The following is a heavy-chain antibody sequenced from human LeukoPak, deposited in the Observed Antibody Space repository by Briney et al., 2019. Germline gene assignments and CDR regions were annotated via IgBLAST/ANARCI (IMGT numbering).Heavy chain of an antibody. CDR1: GDSFTNYS. V-gene: IGHV5-51*01. J-gene: IGHJ4*01. CDR2: INPGDSET. CDR3: ARDKYCYSPSCFFDY. Sequence: GESLKISCKGSGDSFTNYSIGWVRQTPGKGLEWMGIINPGDSETRYSPSFQGQVTISADKSISTAYLQWSSLKASDTAMYYCARDKYCYSPSCFFDYWGQGTLLTVSS. D-gene: IGHD2/OR15-2a*01.